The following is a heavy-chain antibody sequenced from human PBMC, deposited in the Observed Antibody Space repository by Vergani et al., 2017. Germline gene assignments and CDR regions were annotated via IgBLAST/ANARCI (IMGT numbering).Heavy chain of an antibody. J-gene: IGHJ4*02. CDR3: ARDRGNSGDYNFDY. CDR1: GYTFRNYG. V-gene: IGHV1-18*04. Sequence: QVQLVQSGAEVKKPGASVKVSCEGSGYTFRNYGISWVRQAPGEGLEWLGWNSVYNGETKFAQKFQGRVTLTRDTSTDTAYMEMGSLRSDDTAVYYCARDRGNSGDYNFDYWGQGTLVTVSS. D-gene: IGHD1-26*01. CDR2: NSVYNGET.